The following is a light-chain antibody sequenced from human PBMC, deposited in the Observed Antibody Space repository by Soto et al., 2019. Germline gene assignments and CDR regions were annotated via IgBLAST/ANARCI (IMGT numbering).Light chain of an antibody. V-gene: IGKV3-11*01. Sequence: EIVLTQSPATLSLSPGERATLSCRASQSVSRHLVWYQQKPGQAPRLLIYDASNRATGIPARFSGSGSGTDFTLTISSLEPEDFVVYYCQRRSNWPRTFGQGTKVEIK. CDR1: QSVSRH. CDR2: DAS. CDR3: QRRSNWPRT. J-gene: IGKJ1*01.